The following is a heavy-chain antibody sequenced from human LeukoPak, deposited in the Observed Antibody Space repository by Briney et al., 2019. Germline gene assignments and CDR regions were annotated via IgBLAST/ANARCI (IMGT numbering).Heavy chain of an antibody. D-gene: IGHD5-12*01. J-gene: IGHJ4*02. V-gene: IGHV4-61*01. Sequence: PSETLSLTCTVSGGSVGSGSYYWSWIRQPPGKGLEWIGYIYYSGSTNYNPSLKSRVTISVDTSKNQFSLKLSSVTAADTAVYYCARGERWLRFSYWGQGTLVTVSS. CDR3: ARGERWLRFSY. CDR2: IYYSGST. CDR1: GGSVGSGSYY.